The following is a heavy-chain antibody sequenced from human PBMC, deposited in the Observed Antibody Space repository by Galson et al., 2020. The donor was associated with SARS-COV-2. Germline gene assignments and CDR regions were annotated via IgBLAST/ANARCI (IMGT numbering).Heavy chain of an antibody. CDR3: ARDGTYIWGSYRYTGAACYI. CDR1: GYSFTSYG. Sequence: ASVKVSCKASGYSFTSYGISWVRQAPGQGLEWMGWISVYDDNTNYVQKLQGRVTMTTDTSTSTAYMELRSLTSDDTAVYYCARDGTYIWGSYRYTGAACYIWGQGTMVTVCS. J-gene: IGHJ3*02. CDR2: ISVYDDNT. D-gene: IGHD3-16*02. V-gene: IGHV1-18*01.